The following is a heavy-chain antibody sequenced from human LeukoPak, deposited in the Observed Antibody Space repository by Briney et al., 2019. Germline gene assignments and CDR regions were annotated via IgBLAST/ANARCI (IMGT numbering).Heavy chain of an antibody. Sequence: PSETLSLTCAVYGGSFSGYYWSWIRQPPGKGLEWIGEINHSGSTNYNPSLKSRVTISVDTSKNQFSLKLSSVTAADAAIYFCARQHSSGWPWFDPWGQGTLVTVSS. CDR3: ARQHSSGWPWFDP. J-gene: IGHJ5*02. CDR1: GGSFSGYY. CDR2: INHSGST. D-gene: IGHD6-19*01. V-gene: IGHV4-34*01.